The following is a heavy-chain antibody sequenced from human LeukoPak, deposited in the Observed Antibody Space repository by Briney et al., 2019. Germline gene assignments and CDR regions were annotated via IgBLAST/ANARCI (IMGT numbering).Heavy chain of an antibody. CDR1: GGSMSFYY. D-gene: IGHD6-13*01. V-gene: IGHV4-59*08. CDR3: ARRAGIGQAYFDY. J-gene: IGHJ4*02. CDR2: IYYSVTT. Sequence: TLSLTCTVSGGSMSFYYWSWIRQSPGKGLECIGYIYYSVTTYYNPSLKSRVTISVDTSKNQFSLNLDPVTAADTAVYYCARRAGIGQAYFDYWGQGTLVTVSS.